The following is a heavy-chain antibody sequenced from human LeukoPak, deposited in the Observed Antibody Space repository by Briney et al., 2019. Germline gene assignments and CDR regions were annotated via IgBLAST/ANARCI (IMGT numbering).Heavy chain of an antibody. CDR3: ASGLRSTGRSGNYFDY. V-gene: IGHV4-61*02. J-gene: IGHJ4*02. CDR1: GDSISSGDHY. Sequence: PSETLSLTCTVSGDSISSGDHYWPWIRQPAGKGLEWIGRIYASGRTVHNPSLKSRITISSDPSKNPFSLELSSVTAADTAIYFCASGLRSTGRSGNYFDYWGPGTLVAVSS. D-gene: IGHD4-17*01. CDR2: IYASGRT.